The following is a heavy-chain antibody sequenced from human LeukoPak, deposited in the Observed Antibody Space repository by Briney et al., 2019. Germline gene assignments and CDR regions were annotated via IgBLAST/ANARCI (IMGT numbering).Heavy chain of an antibody. Sequence: GGSLRLSCAASGFTFSNYAMSLVRQAPGKGLEWVSAISGSGGSTYYADSVKGRFTISSDNSKNTLYLQMNSLRAEDTAVYYCARNTDAFDIWGQGTMVTVSS. CDR1: GFTFSNYA. J-gene: IGHJ3*02. V-gene: IGHV3-23*01. CDR2: ISGSGGST. CDR3: ARNTDAFDI.